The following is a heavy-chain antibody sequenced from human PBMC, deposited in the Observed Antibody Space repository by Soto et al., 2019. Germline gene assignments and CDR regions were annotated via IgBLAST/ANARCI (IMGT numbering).Heavy chain of an antibody. V-gene: IGHV3-30-3*01. J-gene: IGHJ4*02. CDR2: ISYDGSNK. D-gene: IGHD5-18*01. CDR1: GFTFSSYA. Sequence: QVQLVESGGGVVQPGRSLRLSCAASGFTFSSYAMHWVRQAPGKGLEWVAVISYDGSNKYYADSVKGRFTISRDNSKNTLYLQMNILRAEDTAVYYCASENTAMVLAGLDYWGQGTLVTVSS. CDR3: ASENTAMVLAGLDY.